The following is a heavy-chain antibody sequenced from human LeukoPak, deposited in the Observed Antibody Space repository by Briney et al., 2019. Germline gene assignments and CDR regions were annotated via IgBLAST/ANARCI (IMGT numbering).Heavy chain of an antibody. CDR1: GFTFGDYG. Sequence: GGSLRLSCTASGFTFGDYGMSWFRQAPGKGLEWVGFIRSKTYGGTTEYAASVKGRFTISRDDSKSIAYLQMNSLKTEDTAIYYCTRALVAAAGSYWFDPWGQGTLVTVSS. CDR3: TRALVAAAGSYWFDP. J-gene: IGHJ5*02. CDR2: IRSKTYGGTT. D-gene: IGHD6-13*01. V-gene: IGHV3-49*03.